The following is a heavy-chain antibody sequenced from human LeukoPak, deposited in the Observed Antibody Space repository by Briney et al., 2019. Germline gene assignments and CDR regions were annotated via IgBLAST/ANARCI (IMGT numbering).Heavy chain of an antibody. Sequence: GGSLRLSCAASGFTFSSYAMSWVRQAPGKGLEWVSAISGSGGSTYYADSVKGRFTISRDNSKNTLYLQMNSPRAEDTAVYYCAKDSYDYPWSYFDYWGQGTLVTVSS. V-gene: IGHV3-23*01. CDR2: ISGSGGST. CDR3: AKDSYDYPWSYFDY. CDR1: GFTFSSYA. D-gene: IGHD3-16*01. J-gene: IGHJ4*02.